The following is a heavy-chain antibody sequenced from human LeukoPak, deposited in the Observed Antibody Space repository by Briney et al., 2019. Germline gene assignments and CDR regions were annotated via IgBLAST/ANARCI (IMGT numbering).Heavy chain of an antibody. D-gene: IGHD6-19*01. CDR3: ARGSRPLYHSRVDASGWPTHLDY. CDR2: ISYDGTNT. J-gene: IGHJ4*02. V-gene: IGHV3-30*04. Sequence: QPGRSLRLSCAASGFTFTNFAMHWVRQAPGKGLEWVAVISYDGTNTYYSDSVKGRFTISRDNSENTLYLQMNSLRAEDTALYYCARGSRPLYHSRVDASGWPTHLDYWGQGTLVTVSS. CDR1: GFTFTNFA.